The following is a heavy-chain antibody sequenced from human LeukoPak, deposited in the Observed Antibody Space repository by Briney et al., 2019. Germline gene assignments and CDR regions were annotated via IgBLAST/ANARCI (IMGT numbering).Heavy chain of an antibody. V-gene: IGHV3-33*01. CDR2: IWYDGSNK. CDR3: ARGAKVTIVRGDYYYGMDV. D-gene: IGHD3-10*01. J-gene: IGHJ6*02. Sequence: GGSLRLSRAASGFTFSSYGMHWVRQAPGKGLEWVAVIWYDGSNKYYADSVKGRFTISRDNSKNTLYLQMNSLRAEDTAVYYCARGAKVTIVRGDYYYGMDVWGQGTTVTVSS. CDR1: GFTFSSYG.